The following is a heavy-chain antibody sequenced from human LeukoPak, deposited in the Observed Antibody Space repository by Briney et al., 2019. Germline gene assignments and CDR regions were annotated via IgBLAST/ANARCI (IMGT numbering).Heavy chain of an antibody. Sequence: PSETLSLTCSVSGYSVTSDCFWGWIRQPPGKGLEWIATIHHTGSTFYNPSLKSRVTISLDTSKNHFSLIVTSVTAADTAVYYCARVRTRAGNDCGGQGTLVTVSS. CDR3: ARVRTRAGNDC. J-gene: IGHJ4*02. V-gene: IGHV4-38-2*02. CDR1: GYSVTSDCF. CDR2: IHHTGST.